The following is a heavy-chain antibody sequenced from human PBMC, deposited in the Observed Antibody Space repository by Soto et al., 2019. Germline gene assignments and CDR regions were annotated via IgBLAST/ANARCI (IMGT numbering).Heavy chain of an antibody. Sequence: VQLVQSGAEVKKPGASVKVSCKASGYTFTSYGISWVRQAPGQVLDWMGWISAYNGNTNYAQKLQGRVTMTTDTFTSTDDMELRSLRSDDTAVYYCARDGDNWNDEAEDPFDIWGQGTMVTVSS. CDR2: ISAYNGNT. CDR3: ARDGDNWNDEAEDPFDI. J-gene: IGHJ3*02. D-gene: IGHD1-1*01. CDR1: GYTFTSYG. V-gene: IGHV1-18*01.